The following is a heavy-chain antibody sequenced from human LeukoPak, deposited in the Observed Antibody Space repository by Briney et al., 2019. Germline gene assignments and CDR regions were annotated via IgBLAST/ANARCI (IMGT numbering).Heavy chain of an antibody. CDR1: GFTFSSYG. Sequence: GGSLRLSCAASGFTFSSYGMHWVRQAPGKGLEWVAVISSDGSNAYYADSVKGRFTMSRDNSKNTLFVQMNSLRAEDTPVYYCAKDLSCRKGPFDYWGQGTLVTVSS. CDR3: AKDLSCRKGPFDY. CDR2: ISSDGSNA. J-gene: IGHJ4*02. D-gene: IGHD2/OR15-2a*01. V-gene: IGHV3-30*18.